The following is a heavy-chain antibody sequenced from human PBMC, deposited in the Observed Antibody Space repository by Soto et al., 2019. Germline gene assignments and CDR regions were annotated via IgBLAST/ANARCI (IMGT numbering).Heavy chain of an antibody. CDR2: ISYDGSNK. V-gene: IGHV3-30-3*01. CDR1: GFTFSSYA. J-gene: IGHJ6*02. D-gene: IGHD3-3*01. Sequence: AGGSLRLSCAASGFTFSSYAMHWVRKAPGKGLERVAVISYDGSNKYYADSVKGRFTISRDNSKNTLYLQMNSLRAEDTAVYYCARDLITIFGVVPYYYYYGMDVWGQGTTVTVSS. CDR3: ARDLITIFGVVPYYYYYGMDV.